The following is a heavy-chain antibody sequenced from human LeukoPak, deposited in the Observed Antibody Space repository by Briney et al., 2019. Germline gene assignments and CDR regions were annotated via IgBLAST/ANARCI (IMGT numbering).Heavy chain of an antibody. J-gene: IGHJ5*02. V-gene: IGHV3-30*18. D-gene: IGHD6-6*01. CDR2: NSYVGSNK. CDR3: AKDRSIAARPTGYHGWFDP. CDR1: GFTSSSYG. Sequence: PGSSLRLSCAPSGFTSSSYGMHGVARVPGKGLEGGQVNSYVGSNKYYADSVKGRFTISRDNSKNTLYLQMNSLRAEDTAVYYCAKDRSIAARPTGYHGWFDPWGQGTLVTVSS.